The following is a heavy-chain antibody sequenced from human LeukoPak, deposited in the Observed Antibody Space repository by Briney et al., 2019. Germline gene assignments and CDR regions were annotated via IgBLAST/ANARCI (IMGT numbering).Heavy chain of an antibody. Sequence: PSETLSLTCAVYGVSFSGYYWSWIRQPPGKGLEWIGEINHSGSTNYNPSLRSRVTVSVHTSKNQLSLKLSSVTAADTAVYYCARLFAREPNIETAPDYWGQGTLVTVSS. CDR1: GVSFSGYY. CDR3: ARLFAREPNIETAPDY. D-gene: IGHD1-26*01. V-gene: IGHV4-34*01. J-gene: IGHJ4*02. CDR2: INHSGST.